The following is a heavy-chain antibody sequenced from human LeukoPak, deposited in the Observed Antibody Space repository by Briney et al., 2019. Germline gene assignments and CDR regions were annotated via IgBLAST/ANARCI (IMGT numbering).Heavy chain of an antibody. CDR2: IDPSDSYT. D-gene: IGHD4-23*01. V-gene: IGHV5-10-1*01. CDR1: GSSFTSYW. CDR3: ARRDYGGDFDF. Sequence: MAGESLQISCQGSGSSFTSYWISWVRQLPGKGVEWMGRIDPSDSYTNYSPSFQGHVAISADSSINTAYLQWSSLQASDTAMYYCARRDYGGDFDFWGQGTLVTVSS. J-gene: IGHJ4*02.